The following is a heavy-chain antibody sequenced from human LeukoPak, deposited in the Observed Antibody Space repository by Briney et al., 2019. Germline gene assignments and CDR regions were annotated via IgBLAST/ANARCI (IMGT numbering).Heavy chain of an antibody. CDR1: GFTFSSYW. Sequence: GGSLRLSCAASGFTFSSYWMSWVRQAPGKGLEWVANIKQDGSEKYYVDSVKGRFTISRDNAKNSLYLQMNSLRAEDTAVYYCAKMGVYSSSSPIDYWGQGTLVTVSS. D-gene: IGHD6-6*01. V-gene: IGHV3-7*03. CDR3: AKMGVYSSSSPIDY. J-gene: IGHJ4*02. CDR2: IKQDGSEK.